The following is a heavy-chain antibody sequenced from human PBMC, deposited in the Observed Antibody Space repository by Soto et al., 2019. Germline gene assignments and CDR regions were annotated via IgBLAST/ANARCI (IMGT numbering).Heavy chain of an antibody. CDR3: ARDPVHYDILTGYFDY. D-gene: IGHD3-9*01. J-gene: IGHJ4*02. V-gene: IGHV3-66*01. CDR2: IYSGGST. Sequence: GGSLRLSCAASGFTVSSNYMSWVRQAPGKGLEWVSVIYSGGSTYYADSVKGRFTISRDNSKNTLYLQMNSLRAEDTAVYYCARDPVHYDILTGYFDYWGQGTLVTVSS. CDR1: GFTVSSNY.